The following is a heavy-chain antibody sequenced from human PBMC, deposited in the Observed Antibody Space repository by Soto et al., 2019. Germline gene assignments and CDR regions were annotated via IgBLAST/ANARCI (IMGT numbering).Heavy chain of an antibody. J-gene: IGHJ4*02. Sequence: QVQLQESGPGLVKPSQTLTLTCSVSGGSIDTGGFYWSWARQLPGKGLQWIGYIYYTGAAYYNPALKSRVVISLDTSANQFSLSLTSLTAADTAVYYCASSTFNDISFDSWGQGRLVTVSS. CDR3: ASSTFNDISFDS. CDR1: GGSIDTGGFY. D-gene: IGHD2-21*01. CDR2: IYYTGAA. V-gene: IGHV4-31*03.